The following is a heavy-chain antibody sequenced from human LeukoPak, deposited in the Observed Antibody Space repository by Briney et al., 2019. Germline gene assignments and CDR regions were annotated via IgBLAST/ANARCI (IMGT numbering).Heavy chain of an antibody. J-gene: IGHJ6*02. CDR3: AKFTAGAAPGYYYGMDV. CDR2: IWYNGSNK. V-gene: IGHV3-33*06. D-gene: IGHD1-26*01. CDR1: GFTFSSYG. Sequence: GGSLRLSCAASGFTFSSYGMHWVRQAPGKGLEWVAVIWYNGSNKYYADSVKGRFTISRDNPKNTLYLQMNGLRAEDTAVYYCAKFTAGAAPGYYYGMDVWGQGTTVTVSS.